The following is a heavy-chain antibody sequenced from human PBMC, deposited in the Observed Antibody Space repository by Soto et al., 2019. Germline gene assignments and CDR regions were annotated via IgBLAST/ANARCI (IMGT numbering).Heavy chain of an antibody. CDR3: AREIRLVPAFDI. V-gene: IGHV3-30-3*01. D-gene: IGHD6-6*01. Sequence: GGSLRLSCAASGFTFSSYAMHWVRQAPGKGLEWVAVISYDGSNKYYADSVKGRFTISRDNSKNTLYLQMNSLRAEETAVYYCAREIRLVPAFDIWGQGTMVTVSS. CDR1: GFTFSSYA. CDR2: ISYDGSNK. J-gene: IGHJ3*02.